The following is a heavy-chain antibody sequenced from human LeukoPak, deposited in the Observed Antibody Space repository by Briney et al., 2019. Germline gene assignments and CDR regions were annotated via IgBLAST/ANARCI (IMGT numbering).Heavy chain of an antibody. CDR1: GFTFSNYA. CDR3: AREGGGKPDDAFDI. J-gene: IGHJ3*02. V-gene: IGHV3-23*01. CDR2: ISGSGGKT. D-gene: IGHD1-26*01. Sequence: PGGSLRLSCAASGFTFSNYAMSWVRQAPGKGLEWVSTISGSGGKTYYADSVKGRFTISRDNSKNTAYLQMNSLRAEDTAVYYCAREGGGKPDDAFDIWGQGTMVTVSS.